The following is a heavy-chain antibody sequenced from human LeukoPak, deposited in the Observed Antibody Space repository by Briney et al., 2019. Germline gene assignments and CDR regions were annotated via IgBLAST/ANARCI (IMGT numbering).Heavy chain of an antibody. CDR3: AKDGGYCTSPTCSPTHHLDY. Sequence: GGSLRLSCAASGFTFDDYAMHWVRQAPGKGLEWVSAISGSGGSTYYADSVKGRFTISRDNSKNTLYLQMNILRAEDTAVFYCAKDGGYCTSPTCSPTHHLDYWGQGTLVTVSS. D-gene: IGHD2-2*01. CDR2: ISGSGGST. V-gene: IGHV3-23*01. J-gene: IGHJ4*02. CDR1: GFTFDDYA.